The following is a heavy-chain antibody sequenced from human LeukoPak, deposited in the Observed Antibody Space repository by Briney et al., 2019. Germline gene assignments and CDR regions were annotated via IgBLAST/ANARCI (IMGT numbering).Heavy chain of an antibody. Sequence: SETPSLTCAVYGGSFSGYYWSWIRQPPGKGLEWIGEINHSGSTNYNPSLKSRVTISVDTSKNQFSLKLSSVTAADTAVYYCARGRRYYYDSSGYSDAFDIWGQGKMVTVSS. CDR1: GGSFSGYY. CDR3: ARGRRYYYDSSGYSDAFDI. V-gene: IGHV4-34*01. J-gene: IGHJ3*02. CDR2: INHSGST. D-gene: IGHD3-22*01.